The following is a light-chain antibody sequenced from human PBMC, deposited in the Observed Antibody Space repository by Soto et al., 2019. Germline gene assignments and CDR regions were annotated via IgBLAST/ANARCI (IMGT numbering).Light chain of an antibody. CDR1: QSVSSN. J-gene: IGKJ1*01. Sequence: EIVMTQSPATLSVSPGERATLSCRASQSVSSNLAWYQQKPGQAPRLLIYGASTRATGIPARFSGSGSGTEFTLTISSLQSEDFAGYYCQQYDKWPLWTFGQGTKVEIK. V-gene: IGKV3-15*01. CDR2: GAS. CDR3: QQYDKWPLWT.